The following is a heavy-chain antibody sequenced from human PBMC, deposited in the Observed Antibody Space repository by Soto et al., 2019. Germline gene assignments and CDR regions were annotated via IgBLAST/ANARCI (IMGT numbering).Heavy chain of an antibody. CDR3: ARDRVMRGNAYYYGMDV. CDR1: GGTFSSFA. Sequence: QVLLVQSGAEVKKPGSSVRVSCKTSGGTFSSFAISWVRLAPGQGLEWMGVIVPMFAAPTYAQKFQGRVSITADESTRTAYMELSRLRSDDTAVDYCARDRVMRGNAYYYGMDVWGQGPTVTVSS. J-gene: IGHJ6*02. CDR2: IVPMFAAP. V-gene: IGHV1-69*12. D-gene: IGHD2-21*01.